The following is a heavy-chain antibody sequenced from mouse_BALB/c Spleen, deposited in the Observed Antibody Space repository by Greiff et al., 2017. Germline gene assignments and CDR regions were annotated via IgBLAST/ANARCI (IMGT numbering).Heavy chain of an antibody. J-gene: IGHJ4*01. CDR2: IWSGGST. V-gene: IGHV2-2*02. D-gene: IGHD1-2*01. CDR3: ARKVRLLYYYAMDY. CDR1: GFSLTSYG. Sequence: VQRVESGPGLVQPSQSLYITCTVSGFSLTSYGVHWVRQSPGKGLEWLGVIWSGGSTDYNAAFISRLSISKDNSKSQVFFKMNSLQANDTAIYYCARKVRLLYYYAMDYWGQGTSVTVSS.